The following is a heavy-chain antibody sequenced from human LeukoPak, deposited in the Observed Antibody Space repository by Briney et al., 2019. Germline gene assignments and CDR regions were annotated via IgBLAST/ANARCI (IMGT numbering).Heavy chain of an antibody. CDR2: INPNSGGT. CDR1: GYSFNNYG. CDR3: AREDSSSCFDP. J-gene: IGHJ5*02. Sequence: GASVKVSCKASGYSFNNYGMNWVRQAPGQGLEWMGWINPNSGGTNYAQKFQGRVTMTRDTSISTAYMELSRLRSDDTAVYYCAREDSSSCFDPWGQGTLVTASS. D-gene: IGHD6-13*01. V-gene: IGHV1-2*02.